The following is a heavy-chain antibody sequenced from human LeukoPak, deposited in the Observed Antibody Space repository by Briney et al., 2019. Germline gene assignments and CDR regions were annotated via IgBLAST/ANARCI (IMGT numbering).Heavy chain of an antibody. V-gene: IGHV1-2*06. J-gene: IGHJ4*02. CDR1: GYTFTGYY. CDR2: INPNSGGT. Sequence: ASVKVSCKASGYTFTGYYMDWVRQAPGQGLEWMGRINPNSGGTNYAQKFQGRVTMTRDTSISTAYMELSRLRSDDTAVYYCARDKAKGEAAAGFWGQGTLVTVSS. CDR3: ARDKAKGEAAAGF. D-gene: IGHD6-13*01.